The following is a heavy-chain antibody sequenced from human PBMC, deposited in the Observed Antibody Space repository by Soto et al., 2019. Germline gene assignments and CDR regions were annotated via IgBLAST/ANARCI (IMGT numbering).Heavy chain of an antibody. CDR2: ISGSGGNT. V-gene: IGHV3-23*01. D-gene: IGHD3-16*01. CDR3: AKGLRRLLRTQYYYGLDV. J-gene: IGHJ6*02. Sequence: GGSLRLSCAASGFTFSPYAMTWVRQAPGKGLEWVSSISGSGGNTNYADSVKGRFTVSRDNSKRTLSLQMNSLTEEDTAIYYCAKGLRRLLRTQYYYGLDVWGRGTTVT. CDR1: GFTFSPYA.